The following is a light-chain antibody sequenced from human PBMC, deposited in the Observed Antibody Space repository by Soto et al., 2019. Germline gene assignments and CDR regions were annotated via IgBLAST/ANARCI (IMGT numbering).Light chain of an antibody. CDR2: AAS. Sequence: DIQMTQTQSSSSASIGDRVVITCRASQSLGTYLNWYQQKPGKAPDLLIYAASTLHSGVPSRFSGDGSGKNFTLTITSLQPEDSALYYCQHTYSPPWTFGLGTKVDI. J-gene: IGKJ1*01. V-gene: IGKV1-39*01. CDR1: QSLGTY. CDR3: QHTYSPPWT.